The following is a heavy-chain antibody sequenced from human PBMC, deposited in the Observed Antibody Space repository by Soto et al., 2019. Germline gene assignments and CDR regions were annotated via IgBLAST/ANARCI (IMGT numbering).Heavy chain of an antibody. Sequence: QVQLVESGGGVVQPGTSLRLSCVGSGFTFRSYVIHWVRQAPGKGLEWVALTSYDGSNKDYGDSVMGRFTISRDNSRNTMDLQLDSLRREDTALYYCGRWGTTAGMHVRGPGTLVSVSS. CDR2: TSYDGSNK. CDR3: GRWGTTAGMHV. CDR1: GFTFRSYV. J-gene: IGHJ1*01. V-gene: IGHV3-33*05. D-gene: IGHD3-16*01.